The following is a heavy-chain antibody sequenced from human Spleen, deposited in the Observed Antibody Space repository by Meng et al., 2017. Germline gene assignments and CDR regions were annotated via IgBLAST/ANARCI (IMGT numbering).Heavy chain of an antibody. D-gene: IGHD3-22*01. V-gene: IGHV4-61*01. CDR1: GGSVSSGSYY. Sequence: GSLRLSCTVSGGSVSSGSYYWSWIRQPPGKGLEWIGYIYYSGSTNYNPSLKSRVTISVDTSKNQFSLKLSSVTAADTAVYYCAREGPYYYDSSGYFVIDYWGQGTLVTVSS. J-gene: IGHJ4*02. CDR2: IYYSGST. CDR3: AREGPYYYDSSGYFVIDY.